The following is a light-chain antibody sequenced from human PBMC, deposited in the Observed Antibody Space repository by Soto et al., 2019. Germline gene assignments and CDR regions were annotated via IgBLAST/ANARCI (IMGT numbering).Light chain of an antibody. CDR3: QEYENSVMYT. CDR1: QSVRSSF. CDR2: DVS. V-gene: IGKV3-20*01. Sequence: EIVLTQSPGTLSLSPGERATLSCRASQSVRSSFSARYQQKPSQAPRLLIYDVSVRATGIPDRFSGSASGTSFTLTINRLEPADFAVYYCQEYENSVMYTFGQGTKLEIK. J-gene: IGKJ2*01.